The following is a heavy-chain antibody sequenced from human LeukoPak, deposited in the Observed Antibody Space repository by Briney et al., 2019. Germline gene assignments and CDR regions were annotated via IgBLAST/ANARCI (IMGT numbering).Heavy chain of an antibody. V-gene: IGHV3-7*01. J-gene: IGHJ4*02. Sequence: PGGSLRLSCAASGFTFSSYWMSWVRQAPGKGLEWVANIKQDGSEKYYVDSVKGRFTISRDNAKNSLYVHMNSLRAEDTAVYYCARERTNIRAARPLDFDYWGQGTLVTVSS. CDR2: IKQDGSEK. CDR3: ARERTNIRAARPLDFDY. CDR1: GFTFSSYW. D-gene: IGHD6-6*01.